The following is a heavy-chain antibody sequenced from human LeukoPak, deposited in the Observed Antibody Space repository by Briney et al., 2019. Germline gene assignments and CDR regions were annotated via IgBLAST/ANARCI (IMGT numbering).Heavy chain of an antibody. CDR1: GYSLTSYW. CDR2: IDPSDSYT. Sequence: GESLRISCKGSGYSLTSYWISWVRQLPGKGLEWMGRIDPSDSYTNYSPSFQGHVTISADKSISTAYLQWSSLKASDTAMYYCARHEIFSGSCPDYWGQGTLVTVSS. V-gene: IGHV5-10-1*01. CDR3: ARHEIFSGSCPDY. J-gene: IGHJ4*02. D-gene: IGHD3-10*01.